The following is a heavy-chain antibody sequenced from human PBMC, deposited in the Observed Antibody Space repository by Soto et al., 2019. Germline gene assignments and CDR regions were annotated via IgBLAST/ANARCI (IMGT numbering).Heavy chain of an antibody. J-gene: IGHJ4*02. CDR1: GGSISSSSYY. Sequence: SETLSLTCTVSGGSISSSSYYWGWIRQPPGKGLEWIGSIYYSGSTYYNPSLKSRVTISVDTSKNQFSLKLSSVTAADTAVYYCARRLRRQLHYFDYWGQGTLVTVSS. CDR3: ARRLRRQLHYFDY. D-gene: IGHD1-26*01. V-gene: IGHV4-39*01. CDR2: IYYSGST.